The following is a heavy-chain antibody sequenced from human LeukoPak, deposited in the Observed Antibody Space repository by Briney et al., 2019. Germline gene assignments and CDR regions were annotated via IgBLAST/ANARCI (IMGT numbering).Heavy chain of an antibody. J-gene: IGHJ3*02. CDR3: AKPAGGYMNAFDI. CDR1: GFTFSSYS. CDR2: ISSSSSYI. V-gene: IGHV3-21*04. Sequence: PGGSLRLSCAASGFTFSSYSMNWVRQAPGKGLEWVSSISSSSSYIYYADSVKGRFTISRDNAKNSLYLQMNSLRAEDTAVYYCAKPAGGYMNAFDIWGQGTMVTVSS. D-gene: IGHD2-15*01.